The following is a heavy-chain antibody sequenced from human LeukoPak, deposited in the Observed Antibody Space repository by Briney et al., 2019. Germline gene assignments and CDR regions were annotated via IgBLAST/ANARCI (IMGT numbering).Heavy chain of an antibody. D-gene: IGHD3-3*01. CDR2: FDPEDGET. J-gene: IGHJ6*02. CDR3: GTRRHEGEWLLYYYGMDV. CDR1: GYTLTELS. Sequence: ASVKVSCKVSGYTLTELSMHWVRQAPGKGLEWMGGFDPEDGETMYAQKFQGRVTMTEDTSTDTAYMELSSLRSEDTAVYYCGTRRHEGEWLLYYYGMDVWGQGTTVTVSS. V-gene: IGHV1-24*01.